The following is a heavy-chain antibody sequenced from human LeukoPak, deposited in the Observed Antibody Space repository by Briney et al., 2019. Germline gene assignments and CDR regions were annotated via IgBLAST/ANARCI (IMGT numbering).Heavy chain of an antibody. D-gene: IGHD1-26*01. V-gene: IGHV3-48*03. J-gene: IGHJ4*02. Sequence: GGSLRLSCAASGFTFSSYEMNWVRQAPGKGLEWVSYISSSGSTIYYADSVKGRFTISRDNAKNSLYLQMNSLRAEDTAVYYCARNIVGAKGFDYWGQGTLVTVSS. CDR3: ARNIVGAKGFDY. CDR1: GFTFSSYE. CDR2: ISSSGSTI.